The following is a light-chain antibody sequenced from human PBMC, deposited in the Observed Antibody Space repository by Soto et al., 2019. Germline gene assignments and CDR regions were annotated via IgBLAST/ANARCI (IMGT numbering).Light chain of an antibody. CDR3: QQYGSSPPYT. V-gene: IGKV3-20*01. CDR1: QSVSSSY. CDR2: GAS. J-gene: IGKJ2*01. Sequence: EIVLTQSPGTLSLSPGERATLSCRASQSVSSSYLAWYQQKPGQAPRLLIYGASSRATGIPDRFSGSGSGTDFTLTISRLEPEDFPVYYCQQYGSSPPYTFGQGTKREIK.